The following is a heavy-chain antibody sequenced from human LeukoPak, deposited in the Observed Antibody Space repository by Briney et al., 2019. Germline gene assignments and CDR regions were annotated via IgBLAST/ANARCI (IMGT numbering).Heavy chain of an antibody. D-gene: IGHD6-19*01. CDR2: IKPDESEK. V-gene: IGHV3-7*01. J-gene: IGHJ3*02. Sequence: PGGSLRLSCAASGFTFSSYWMSWVCQAPGKGLEWVANIKPDESEKYFVDSVKGRFTISRDNAKNSLYLQMNSLRAEDTAVYYCARVKVAVAGYAFDIWGQGTMVTVSS. CDR1: GFTFSSYW. CDR3: ARVKVAVAGYAFDI.